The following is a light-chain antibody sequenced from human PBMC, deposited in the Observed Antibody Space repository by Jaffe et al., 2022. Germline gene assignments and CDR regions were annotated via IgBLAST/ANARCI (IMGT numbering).Light chain of an antibody. CDR3: QQSYSTLLWT. J-gene: IGKJ1*01. CDR1: QSISSY. CDR2: AAS. V-gene: IGKV1-39*01. Sequence: DIQMTQSPSSLSASVGDRVTITCRASQSISSYLNWYQQKPGKAPKLLIYAASSLQSGVPSRFSGSGSGTDFTLTISSLQPEDFATYYCQQSYSTLLWTFGQGTKVEIK.